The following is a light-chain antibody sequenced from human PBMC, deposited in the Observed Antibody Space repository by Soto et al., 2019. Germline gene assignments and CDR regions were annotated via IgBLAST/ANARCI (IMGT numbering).Light chain of an antibody. J-gene: IGKJ3*01. CDR1: QSVSTF. CDR2: DAS. CDR3: HQRSNWPPA. V-gene: IGKV3-11*01. Sequence: EIVLTQSPATLSVSPGESATLSCRASQSVSTFLACYQHKPGQAPRLLIYDASNRATGIPARFSGSGSGTDFTLTISSLEPEDFAVYYCHQRSNWPPAFGPGTKVDIK.